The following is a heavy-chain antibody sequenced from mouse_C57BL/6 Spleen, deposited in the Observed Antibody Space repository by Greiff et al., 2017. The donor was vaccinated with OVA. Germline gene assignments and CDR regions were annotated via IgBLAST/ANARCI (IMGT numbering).Heavy chain of an antibody. CDR3: ARDTTVVATDWYFDV. CDR2: ISDGGSYT. V-gene: IGHV5-4*01. D-gene: IGHD1-1*01. J-gene: IGHJ1*03. CDR1: GFTFSSYA. Sequence: EVHLVESGGGLVKPGGSLKLSCAASGFTFSSYAMSWVRQTPEKRLEWVATISDGGSYTYYPDNVKGRFTISRDNAKNNLYLQMSHLKSEDTAMYYCARDTTVVATDWYFDVWGTGTTVTVSS.